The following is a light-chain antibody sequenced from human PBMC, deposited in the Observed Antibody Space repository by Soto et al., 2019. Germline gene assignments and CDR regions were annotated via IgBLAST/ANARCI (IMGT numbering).Light chain of an antibody. CDR2: DAS. CDR3: QQRGSWPPT. V-gene: IGKV3-11*01. J-gene: IGKJ2*01. CDR1: ESVDSY. Sequence: EIVLTQSPVTLSLSPGERATLSCRASESVDSYLAWYQQKPGQAPRLLIYDASNRATGIPARFSGGGSTTDFTLTITSLEPEDSAVYYCQQRGSWPPTFGQGTKLEIK.